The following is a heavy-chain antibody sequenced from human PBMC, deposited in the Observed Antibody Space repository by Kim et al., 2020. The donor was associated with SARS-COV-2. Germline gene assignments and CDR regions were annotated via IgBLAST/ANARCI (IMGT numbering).Heavy chain of an antibody. J-gene: IGHJ6*02. D-gene: IGHD4-17*01. V-gene: IGHV3-23*01. Sequence: KGRFTISRDNSKNTLYLQMNSLRAEDTAVYYCATKYGDPKYYYYYYGMDVWGQGTTVTVSS. CDR3: ATKYGDPKYYYYYYGMDV.